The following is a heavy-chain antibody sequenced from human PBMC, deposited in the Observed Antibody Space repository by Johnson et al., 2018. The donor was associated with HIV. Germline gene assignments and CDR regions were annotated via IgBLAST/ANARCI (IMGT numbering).Heavy chain of an antibody. CDR1: GFTFDDYG. J-gene: IGHJ3*02. CDR3: ARRDTYYYDSTPGAFDI. Sequence: VQLVESGGCLVQPGGSLRLSCAASGFTFDDYGMSWVRQAPGKGLEWVSGINWNGGSTGHADSVKGRFTISRDNAKNSLYLQMNSLRAEDTAVYYCARRDTYYYDSTPGAFDIWGQGTMVTVSS. CDR2: INWNGGST. D-gene: IGHD3-22*01. V-gene: IGHV3-20*04.